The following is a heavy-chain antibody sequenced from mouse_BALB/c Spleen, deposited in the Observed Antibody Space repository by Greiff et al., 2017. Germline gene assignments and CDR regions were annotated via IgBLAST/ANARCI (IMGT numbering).Heavy chain of an antibody. Sequence: VQLQQPGAELVKPGAPVKLSCKASGYTFTSYWMNWVKQRPGRGLEWIGRIDPSDSETHYNQKFKDKATLTVDKSSSTAYIQLSSLTSEDSAVYYCARHYYYYWGQGTTLTVSS. V-gene: IGHV1-69*02. J-gene: IGHJ2*01. CDR3: ARHYYYY. CDR1: GYTFTSYW. D-gene: IGHD1-2*01. CDR2: IDPSDSET.